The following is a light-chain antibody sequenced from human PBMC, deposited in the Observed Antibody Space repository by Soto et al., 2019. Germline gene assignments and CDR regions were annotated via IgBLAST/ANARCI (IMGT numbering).Light chain of an antibody. Sequence: DIQMTQSPSSLSASVGDRVTITCLASQSISSYLNWYQQKPGKAPKLLIYAASSLQSGVPSRFSGSGSGTDFTLTISSLQPEDFATYYCQQSYSTLPVTFGQGTKVDNK. CDR2: AAS. CDR1: QSISSY. J-gene: IGKJ2*01. V-gene: IGKV1-39*01. CDR3: QQSYSTLPVT.